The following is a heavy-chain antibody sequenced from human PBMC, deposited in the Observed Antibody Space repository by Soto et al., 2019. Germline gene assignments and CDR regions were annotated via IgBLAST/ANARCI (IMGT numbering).Heavy chain of an antibody. CDR1: GLTFSRNA. J-gene: IGHJ4*02. CDR2: ISGSGGST. V-gene: IGHV3-23*01. Sequence: PGGSLRLSCAASGLTFSRNAMSWVRQAPGKGLEWVSAISGSGGSTYYADSVKGRFTISRDNSKNTLYLQMNSLRAEDTAVYYCAKDPRVESIYDFWSGPNDYWGQGTLVTVSS. CDR3: AKDPRVESIYDFWSGPNDY. D-gene: IGHD3-3*01.